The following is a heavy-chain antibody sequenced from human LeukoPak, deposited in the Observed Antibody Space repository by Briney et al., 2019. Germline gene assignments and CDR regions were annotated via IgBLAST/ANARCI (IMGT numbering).Heavy chain of an antibody. J-gene: IGHJ4*02. D-gene: IGHD1-26*01. CDR1: GFTFSSYG. CDR3: AKEGGSYDETFFDY. CDR2: ISYDGSNK. Sequence: PGRSLRLSCAASGFTFSSYGMHWVRQAPGKGLEWVAVISYDGSNKYYADSVKGRSTISRDNSKNTLYLQMNSLRAEDTAVYYCAKEGGSYDETFFDYWGQGTLVTVSS. V-gene: IGHV3-30*18.